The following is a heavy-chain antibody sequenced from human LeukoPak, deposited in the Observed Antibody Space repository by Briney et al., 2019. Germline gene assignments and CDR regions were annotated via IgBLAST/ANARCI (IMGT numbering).Heavy chain of an antibody. CDR1: GFTFSSYG. CDR2: ISDDGGNK. Sequence: GGSLRLSCATSGFTFSSYGMHWVRQAPGKGLEWVAVISDDGGNKYYADSVKGRFTISRDNSKNTLYLQMNSLRAEDTAVYYCAKDSGGYSGFGSFDYWGQGTLLTVSS. CDR3: AKDSGGYSGFGSFDY. J-gene: IGHJ4*02. V-gene: IGHV3-30*18. D-gene: IGHD5-12*01.